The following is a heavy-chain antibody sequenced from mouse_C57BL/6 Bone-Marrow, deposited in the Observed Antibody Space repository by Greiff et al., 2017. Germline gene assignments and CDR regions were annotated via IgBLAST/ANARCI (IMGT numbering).Heavy chain of an antibody. J-gene: IGHJ1*03. CDR3: ARSYYSNSYWYFDV. Sequence: VQLQQSGPGLVAPSQSLSITCTVSGFSLTSYAISWVRQPPGKGLEWLGVIWTGGGTNYNSALKSRLSISKDNSKSQVFLKMNSLQTDDTARYYCARSYYSNSYWYFDVWGTGTTVTVSS. D-gene: IGHD2-5*01. CDR2: IWTGGGT. V-gene: IGHV2-9-1*01. CDR1: GFSLTSYA.